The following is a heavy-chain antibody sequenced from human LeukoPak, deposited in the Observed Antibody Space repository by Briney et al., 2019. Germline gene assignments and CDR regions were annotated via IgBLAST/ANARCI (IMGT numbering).Heavy chain of an antibody. CDR2: IHHSGST. Sequence: SETLSLTCAVYGGSFSSYYWSWIRQPPGKGLEWIGYIHHSGSTNYNPSLKSRVTISVDTSKNQFSLKLSSVNAADTAVYYCAISMQLVLNGGGNWFDPWGQGTLVTVSS. J-gene: IGHJ5*02. CDR3: AISMQLVLNGGGNWFDP. D-gene: IGHD6-6*01. V-gene: IGHV4-34*01. CDR1: GGSFSSYY.